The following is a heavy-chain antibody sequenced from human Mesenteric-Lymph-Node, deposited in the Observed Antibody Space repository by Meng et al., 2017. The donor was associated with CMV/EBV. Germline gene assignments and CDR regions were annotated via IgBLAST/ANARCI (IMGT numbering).Heavy chain of an antibody. J-gene: IGHJ4*02. CDR1: FNTYG. Sequence: FNTYGITWGRRAPGQGLEWMGWISIYDGHTNYARKCQGRVTMTRDTSTNKAYMDLRSRNSDDTAVYYCARDPGNYENIAGDLPVFDHWGQGTLVTVSS. CDR2: ISIYDGHT. CDR3: ARDPGNYENIAGDLPVFDH. D-gene: IGHD3-3*01. V-gene: IGHV1-18*01.